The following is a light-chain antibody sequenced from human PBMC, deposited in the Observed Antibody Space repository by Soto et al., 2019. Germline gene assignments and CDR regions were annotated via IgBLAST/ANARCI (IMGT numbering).Light chain of an antibody. J-gene: IGKJ5*01. V-gene: IGKV3-20*01. CDR2: GAF. CDR3: QQHETLIT. Sequence: EIVLPKSTVTLSLSPGERATLSCRASQSLSSSYFAWYQHKPGQGPRLLIYGAFTRATGIPDRFSGSGSGTDFTLTISRLEPEDFAVYYCQQHETLITFGQGTRPEI. CDR1: QSLSSSY.